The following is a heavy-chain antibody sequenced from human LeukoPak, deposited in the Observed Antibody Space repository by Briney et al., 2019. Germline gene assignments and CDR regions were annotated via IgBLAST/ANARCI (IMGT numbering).Heavy chain of an antibody. CDR1: GYTFTGYH. CDR2: INPNSGGT. J-gene: IGHJ4*02. D-gene: IGHD6-19*01. Sequence: GASVKVSCKASGYTFTGYHMHWVRQAPGQGLEWMGRINPNSGGTNYAQKFQGRVTMTRDTSISTAYMELSRLRSDDTAVYYCARAYSSGWQYFDYWGRGTLVTVSS. V-gene: IGHV1-2*06. CDR3: ARAYSSGWQYFDY.